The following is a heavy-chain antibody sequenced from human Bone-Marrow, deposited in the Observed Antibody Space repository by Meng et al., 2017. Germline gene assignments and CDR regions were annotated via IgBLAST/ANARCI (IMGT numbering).Heavy chain of an antibody. Sequence: ASVKVSCKASGYTFTSYDINWVRQATGQGLEWMGWMNPNSGNTGYAQKFQGRVTITRNTSISTAYMELSSLRSEDTAVYYCARDSDGDHYFYYYYGMDVWGQGTTVTVSS. CDR3: ARDSDGDHYFYYYYGMDV. CDR2: MNPNSGNT. J-gene: IGHJ6*02. V-gene: IGHV1-8*03. D-gene: IGHD4-17*01. CDR1: GYTFTSYD.